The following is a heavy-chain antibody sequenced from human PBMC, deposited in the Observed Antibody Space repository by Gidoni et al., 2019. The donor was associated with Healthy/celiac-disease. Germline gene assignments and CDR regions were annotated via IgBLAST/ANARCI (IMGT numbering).Heavy chain of an antibody. CDR2: ISYDGSNK. J-gene: IGHJ6*02. CDR3: ARGLAVAATSGMDV. CDR1: GFTVSSYA. D-gene: IGHD6-19*01. Sequence: QVQLVDSGGGVVQRGRSLRLSCAACGFTVSSYAMHWVRQAPGKGLDWVAVISYDGSNKYSADSVKGRFTISRDNSKNTLYLQMNSLRAEDTAVYYCARGLAVAATSGMDVWGQGTTVTVSS. V-gene: IGHV3-30-3*01.